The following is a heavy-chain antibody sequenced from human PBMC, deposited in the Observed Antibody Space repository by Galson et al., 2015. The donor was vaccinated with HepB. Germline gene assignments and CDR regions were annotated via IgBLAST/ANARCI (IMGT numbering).Heavy chain of an antibody. V-gene: IGHV3-23*01. CDR1: GFTFSSYA. Sequence: SLRLSCAASGFTFSSYAMSWVRQAPGKGLEWVSTISGGGSIYYADSVKGRFTISRDTPKNTLYLQMNSLTAEDTAVYYCAKTRDWYFDIWGRGTLVTVSS. CDR3: AKTRDWYFDI. J-gene: IGHJ2*01. CDR2: ISGGGSI.